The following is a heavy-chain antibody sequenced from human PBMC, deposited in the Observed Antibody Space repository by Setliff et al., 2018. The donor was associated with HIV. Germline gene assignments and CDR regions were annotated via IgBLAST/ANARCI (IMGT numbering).Heavy chain of an antibody. D-gene: IGHD1-26*01. CDR1: GTNLDSFV. V-gene: IGHV1-69*10. J-gene: IGHJ4*02. CDR2: ITPVIGRP. CDR3: ARDSGSYYPVDY. Sequence: SVKVSCKASGTNLDSFVISWVRQASGQGLEWMGAITPVIGRPIYAQRFHGRVTITAEKSTNTVYMELRSLRSDDTAVYYCARDSGSYYPVDYWGQGTLVTVSS.